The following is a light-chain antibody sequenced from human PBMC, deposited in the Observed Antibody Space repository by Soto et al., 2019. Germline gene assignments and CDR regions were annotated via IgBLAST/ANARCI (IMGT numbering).Light chain of an antibody. J-gene: IGKJ1*01. V-gene: IGKV1-6*01. CDR3: PQDYNYPRT. CDR2: ATS. CDR1: QVISNA. Sequence: IPLTQSPIFPFPNIGESVTIPCRASQVISNAVAWYQVKPGKAPKLPIYATSTLQAGVPSRFRGNGSGIDFTFTISSLQPEDFATYYCPQDYNYPRTFGQGAKVDIK.